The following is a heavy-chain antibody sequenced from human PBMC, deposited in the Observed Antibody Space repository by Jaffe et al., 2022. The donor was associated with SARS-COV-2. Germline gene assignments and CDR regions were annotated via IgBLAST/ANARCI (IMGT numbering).Heavy chain of an antibody. CDR1: GFTFSSYG. D-gene: IGHD4-17*01. CDR2: ISYDGSNK. J-gene: IGHJ4*02. V-gene: IGHV3-30*18. Sequence: QVQLVESGGGVVQPGRSLRLSCAASGFTFSSYGMHWVRQAPGKGLEWVAVISYDGSNKYYADSVKGRFTISRDNSKNTLYLQMNSLRAEDTAVYYCAKPRRGDYGDYFDYWGQGTLVTVSS. CDR3: AKPRRGDYGDYFDY.